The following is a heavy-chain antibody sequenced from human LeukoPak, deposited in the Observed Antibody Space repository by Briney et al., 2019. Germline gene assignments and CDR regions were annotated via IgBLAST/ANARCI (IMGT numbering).Heavy chain of an antibody. CDR3: AKDYSASSGWFVINYYMDV. J-gene: IGHJ6*03. V-gene: IGHV4-61*02. CDR2: IYTSGST. D-gene: IGHD6-19*01. Sequence: SETLSLTCTVSGGSISSGSYYWSWIRQPAGKGLEWIGRIYTSGSTNYNPSLKSRVTISVDTSKNQFSLKLSSVTAADTAVYYCAKDYSASSGWFVINYYMDVWGKGTTVTISS. CDR1: GGSISSGSYY.